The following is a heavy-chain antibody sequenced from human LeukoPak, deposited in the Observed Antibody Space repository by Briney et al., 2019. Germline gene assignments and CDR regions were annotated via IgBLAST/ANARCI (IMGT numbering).Heavy chain of an antibody. Sequence: SETLSRTCTVSGGSISSSYWSWIRQPPGKGLEWIGYIYYSGSSYYNPSLRSRVTISVDTSKNHFSLKLSSVTAADTAVYYCGRNRDGYNSFDYWGQGTLVTVSS. CDR2: IYYSGSS. CDR3: GRNRDGYNSFDY. D-gene: IGHD5-24*01. J-gene: IGHJ4*02. V-gene: IGHV4-59*06. CDR1: GGSISSSY.